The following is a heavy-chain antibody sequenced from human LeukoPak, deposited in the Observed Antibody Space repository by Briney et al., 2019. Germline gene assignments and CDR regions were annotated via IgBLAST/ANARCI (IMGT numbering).Heavy chain of an antibody. CDR3: ARDTNPAYGGNSPVDY. CDR1: GGSISSSSYY. J-gene: IGHJ4*02. Sequence: KPSETLSLTCTVSGGSISSSSYYWGWIRQPPGKGLEWIGSIYYSGSTYYNPSLKSRVTISVDTSKNQFSLKLSSVTAADTAVYYCARDTNPAYGGNSPVDYWGQGTLVTVSS. D-gene: IGHD4-23*01. CDR2: IYYSGST. V-gene: IGHV4-39*07.